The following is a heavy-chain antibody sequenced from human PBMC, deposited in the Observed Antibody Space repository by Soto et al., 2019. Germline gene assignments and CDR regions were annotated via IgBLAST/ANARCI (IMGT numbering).Heavy chain of an antibody. D-gene: IGHD3-10*01. Sequence: QVQLVQSGAEVRKPGASVKVSCKVSGYTLTELSMHWVRQAPGKGLEWMGGFDPEDGETIYAQKFQGRVTMTEDTSTDTAYMELSSLRSEDTAVYYCATLFPYYYCSGSYYDVFYWGQGTLVTVSS. CDR1: GYTLTELS. CDR3: ATLFPYYYCSGSYYDVFY. J-gene: IGHJ4*02. V-gene: IGHV1-24*01. CDR2: FDPEDGET.